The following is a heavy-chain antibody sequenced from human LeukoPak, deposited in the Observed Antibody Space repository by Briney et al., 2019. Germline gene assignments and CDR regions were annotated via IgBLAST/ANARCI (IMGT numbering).Heavy chain of an antibody. CDR2: IRSKAYGGTT. CDR3: TREAKERYYYDSSGYRRYAFDI. V-gene: IGHV3-49*04. D-gene: IGHD3-22*01. J-gene: IGHJ3*02. Sequence: GGSLRLSCTASGFTFGDYAMSWVRQAPGKGLEWVGFIRSKAYGGTTEYAASVKGRFTISRDDSKSIAYLQMNSLKTEDTAVYYCTREAKERYYYDSSGYRRYAFDIWGQGTMVTVSS. CDR1: GFTFGDYA.